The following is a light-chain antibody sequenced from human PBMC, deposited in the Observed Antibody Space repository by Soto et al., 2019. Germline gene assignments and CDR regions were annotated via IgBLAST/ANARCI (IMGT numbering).Light chain of an antibody. CDR1: SSDVGGYNY. V-gene: IGLV2-14*01. J-gene: IGLJ1*01. Sequence: TPPSSLSGSPGQSITISCTGTSSDVGGYNYVSWYQQHPGNAPRLMIYEVNNRPSGVPNRFSGSKSGNTASLTISGLQAEDEADYYCSSKTSSRTPFVFGAGTKVTVL. CDR2: EVN. CDR3: SSKTSSRTPFV.